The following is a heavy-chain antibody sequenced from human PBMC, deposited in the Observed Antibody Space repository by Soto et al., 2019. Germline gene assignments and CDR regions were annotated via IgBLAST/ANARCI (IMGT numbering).Heavy chain of an antibody. Sequence: PSETLSLTCAVSGGSISSSSYFWGWIRQSPGKGLEWIGSLYYTGTTYYNPSLESRVTISVGSSKNQFSLQLGSVTAADTAKYYCVRHYYGSGSHTNPGGDFEYWGQGTLVTVS. J-gene: IGHJ4*02. V-gene: IGHV4-39*01. CDR2: LYYTGTT. CDR3: VRHYYGSGSHTNPGGDFEY. D-gene: IGHD3-10*01. CDR1: GGSISSSSYF.